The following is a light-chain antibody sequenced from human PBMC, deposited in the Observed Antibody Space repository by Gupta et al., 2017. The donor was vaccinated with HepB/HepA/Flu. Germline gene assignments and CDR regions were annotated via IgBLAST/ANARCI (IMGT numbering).Light chain of an antibody. V-gene: IGKV2-28*01. J-gene: IGKJ4*01. CDR1: QSLLHSNGYNY. Sequence: DIVMTQSPLSLPVTPGEPASISCRSSQSLLHSNGYNYVHWYLQKPGQSQQLLIYLTSNRASGVHEMCSGRGSGAEFTLNISRGEAEDVGVYYCKQARQTPDTFGRGTKVEIK. CDR3: KQARQTPDT. CDR2: LTS.